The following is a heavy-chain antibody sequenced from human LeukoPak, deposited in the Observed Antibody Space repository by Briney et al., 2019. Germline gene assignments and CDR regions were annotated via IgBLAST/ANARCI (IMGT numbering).Heavy chain of an antibody. J-gene: IGHJ3*02. V-gene: IGHV1-18*01. CDR1: GYTFTSYG. CDR3: ARDYYDSGGYLGLGDAFDI. CDR2: ISAYNGNT. D-gene: IGHD3-22*01. Sequence: ASVKVSCKASGYTFTSYGISWVRQAPGQGLEWMGWISAYNGNTNYAQKLQGRVTMTTDTSTGTAYMELRSLRSDDTAVYYCARDYYDSGGYLGLGDAFDIWGQGTMSPSLQ.